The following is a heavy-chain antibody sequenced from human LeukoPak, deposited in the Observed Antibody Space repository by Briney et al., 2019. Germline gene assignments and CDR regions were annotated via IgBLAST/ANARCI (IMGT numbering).Heavy chain of an antibody. V-gene: IGHV3-33*01. J-gene: IGHJ3*02. Sequence: GGSLRLSCAASGFSYNTHGTHWIRQAPGKGLEWVAFIWSDGVNKYHAHSVEGRFTISRDNSKNTLLLQMNSLRAEDTAVYYCAGDPPMSGYAFNIWGQGTMVTVSS. CDR1: GFSYNTHG. CDR3: AGDPPMSGYAFNI. CDR2: IWSDGVNK. D-gene: IGHD3-10*02.